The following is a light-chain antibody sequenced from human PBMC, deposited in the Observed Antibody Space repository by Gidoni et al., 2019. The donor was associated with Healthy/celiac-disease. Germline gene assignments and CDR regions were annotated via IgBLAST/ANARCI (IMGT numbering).Light chain of an antibody. CDR1: QDISNY. CDR2: DAS. Sequence: DIPMTQSPSSLSASVGDRVTITCQASQDISNYLNWYQQKPGKAPKLLIYDASNLETGVPSRFSGSGSGTDFTFTISNLQPEDIATYYCQQYDNLPPYTFGQGTKLEIK. V-gene: IGKV1-33*01. CDR3: QQYDNLPPYT. J-gene: IGKJ2*01.